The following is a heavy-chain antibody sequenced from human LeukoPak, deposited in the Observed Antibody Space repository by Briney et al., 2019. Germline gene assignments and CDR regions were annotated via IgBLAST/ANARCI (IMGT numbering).Heavy chain of an antibody. V-gene: IGHV1-46*01. Sequence: GASVKVSCKSSGYTFTSYYMHWVRQAPGQGLGWMGIINPSGGSTSYAQKFQGRVTMTRDTSTSTVYMELSSLRAEDTAVYYCAREEGGYSAFDIWGQGTMVTVSS. D-gene: IGHD3-22*01. CDR2: INPSGGST. CDR3: AREEGGYSAFDI. CDR1: GYTFTSYY. J-gene: IGHJ3*02.